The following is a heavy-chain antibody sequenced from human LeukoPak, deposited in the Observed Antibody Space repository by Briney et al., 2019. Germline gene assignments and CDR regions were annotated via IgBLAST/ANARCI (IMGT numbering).Heavy chain of an antibody. CDR3: ARGRIQYSDY. Sequence: GESLKISCKGSGYSFINYWIGWVRQMPGKGLEWVGIIYPGDSDTRYSPSFQGQATISADKSISTAYLQWSSLKASDTAMYYCARGRIQYSDYRGQGTLVTVSS. CDR2: IYPGDSDT. D-gene: IGHD4-11*01. J-gene: IGHJ4*02. CDR1: GYSFINYW. V-gene: IGHV5-51*01.